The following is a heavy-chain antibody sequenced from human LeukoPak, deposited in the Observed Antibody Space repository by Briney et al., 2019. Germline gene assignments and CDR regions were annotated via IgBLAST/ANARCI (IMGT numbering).Heavy chain of an antibody. CDR2: IYYSGST. Sequence: SETLSLTCAVSGGSISTYYWSWIRQPPGKGLEWIAYIYYSGSTNYNPSLKSRVTISVDTSKNQFSLKLSSVTAADTAVYYCARRYGSGSSGTFDYWGQGTLVTVSS. D-gene: IGHD3-10*01. V-gene: IGHV4-59*01. CDR1: GGSISTYY. J-gene: IGHJ4*02. CDR3: ARRYGSGSSGTFDY.